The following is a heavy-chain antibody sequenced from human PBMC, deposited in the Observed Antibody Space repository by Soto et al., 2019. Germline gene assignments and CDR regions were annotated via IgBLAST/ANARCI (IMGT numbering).Heavy chain of an antibody. V-gene: IGHV4-31*03. CDR3: ARDLDRAANGFHRFDP. J-gene: IGHJ5*02. CDR2: IYYSGST. D-gene: IGHD2-15*01. CDR1: GGSISSGGYY. Sequence: PSETLSLTCTVSGGSISSGGYYWSWIRQHPGKGLEWIGYIYYSGSTYYNPSLKSRVTISVDTSKNQFSLKLSSVTAADTAVYYCARDLDRAANGFHRFDPWGQGTLVTVSS.